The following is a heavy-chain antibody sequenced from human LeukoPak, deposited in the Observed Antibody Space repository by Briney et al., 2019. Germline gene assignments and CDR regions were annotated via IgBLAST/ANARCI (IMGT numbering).Heavy chain of an antibody. CDR1: GFTFSSYG. CDR2: ISYDGSNK. V-gene: IGHV3-30*18. Sequence: PGGSLRLSCAASGFTFSSYGMHWVRQAPGKGLEWVAVISYDGSNKYYADSVKGRFTISRDNSKNTLYLQMNSLGAEDTAVYYCAKLPGLIAARPDLDYWGQGTLVTVSS. D-gene: IGHD6-6*01. CDR3: AKLPGLIAARPDLDY. J-gene: IGHJ4*02.